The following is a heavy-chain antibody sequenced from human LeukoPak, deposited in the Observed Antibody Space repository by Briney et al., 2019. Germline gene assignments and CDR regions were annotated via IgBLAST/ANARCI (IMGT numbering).Heavy chain of an antibody. CDR1: GFTFGDYA. D-gene: IGHD5-18*01. CDR2: IRSKAYGGTT. V-gene: IGHV3-49*04. CDR3: TRVRGYSYGYGDY. J-gene: IGHJ4*02. Sequence: GGSLRLSCTASGFTFGDYAMSWVRQAPGKGLEWVGFIRSKAYGGTTEYAASVKGRFTISRDDSKSIAYLQMNSLKTEDTAVYYCTRVRGYSYGYGDYWGQGTLVTVSS.